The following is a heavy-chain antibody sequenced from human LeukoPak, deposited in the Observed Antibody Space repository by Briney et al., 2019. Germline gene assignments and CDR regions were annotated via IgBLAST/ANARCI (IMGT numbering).Heavy chain of an antibody. J-gene: IGHJ4*02. D-gene: IGHD3-10*01. CDR1: GFTFSDYY. CDR3: ARDFSRELLFDY. CDR2: ISSSGSTI. Sequence: GGSLRLSCAASGFTFSDYYMSWIRQAPGKGLEWVSYISSSGSTIYYADSVKGRFTISRDNAKNSLYLQMNGLRAEDTAVYYCARDFSRELLFDYWGQGTLVTVSS. V-gene: IGHV3-11*01.